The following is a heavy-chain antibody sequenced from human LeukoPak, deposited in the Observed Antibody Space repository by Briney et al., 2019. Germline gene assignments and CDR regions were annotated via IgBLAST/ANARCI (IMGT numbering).Heavy chain of an antibody. V-gene: IGHV3-72*01. CDR3: TRMFYYGSSGYYPDH. CDR2: SRNKGRGYSI. Sequence: GGALSLSCAASGFTFSDHHMDWVRQAPGKGPGWIGRSRNKGRGYSIVYAPSVEGRFTISRDEPKNSLYLQMSSLKTEDTAVYYCTRMFYYGSSGYYPDHWGQGTLVTVSS. CDR1: GFTFSDHH. J-gene: IGHJ4*02. D-gene: IGHD3-22*01.